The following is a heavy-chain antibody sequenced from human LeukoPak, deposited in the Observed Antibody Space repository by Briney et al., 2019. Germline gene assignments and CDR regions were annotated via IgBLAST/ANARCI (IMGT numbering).Heavy chain of an antibody. V-gene: IGHV1-46*01. J-gene: IGHJ4*02. CDR2: INPSGGST. CDR3: ARGSRSTLWSSGYYYGFDY. D-gene: IGHD3-22*01. CDR1: GYTFTSYY. Sequence: GASVKVSCKASGYTFTSYYMHWVRQAPGQGLEWMGIINPSGGSTSYAQKFQGRVTMTRDTSTSTVYMELSSLRSEDTAVYYCARGSRSTLWSSGYYYGFDYWGQGTLVTVSS.